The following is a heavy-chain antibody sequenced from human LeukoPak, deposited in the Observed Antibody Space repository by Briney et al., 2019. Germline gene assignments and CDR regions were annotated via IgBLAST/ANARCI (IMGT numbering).Heavy chain of an antibody. J-gene: IGHJ6*03. D-gene: IGHD6-6*01. CDR2: IYYSGST. CDR1: GGSISSHY. Sequence: SETLSLTCTVSGGSISSHYWSWIRQPPGKGLEWIGYIYYSGSTNYNPPLKSRVTISVDTSKDQFSLKLSSVTAADTAVYYCARGGQLEYSSSAWYYYYYMDVWGKGTTVTVS. V-gene: IGHV4-59*11. CDR3: ARGGQLEYSSSAWYYYYYMDV.